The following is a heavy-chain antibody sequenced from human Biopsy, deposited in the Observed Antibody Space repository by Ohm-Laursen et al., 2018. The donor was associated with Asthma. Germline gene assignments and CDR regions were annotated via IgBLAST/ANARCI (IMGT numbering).Heavy chain of an antibody. J-gene: IGHJ6*02. CDR2: IHHSGNT. Sequence: SDTLSLTCAVYGGSFSSNYWSWIRPTPGKGLEWLGDIHHSGNTNYNPSLSSRLTISMDTSTNQFSLSLTSVTAADTAVYYCARGSSSRVSQWELLVSGGKRAHSYYGMDVWGQGTTVTVSS. CDR1: GGSFSSNY. D-gene: IGHD1-26*01. CDR3: ARGSSSRVSQWELLVSGGKRAHSYYGMDV. V-gene: IGHV4-34*01.